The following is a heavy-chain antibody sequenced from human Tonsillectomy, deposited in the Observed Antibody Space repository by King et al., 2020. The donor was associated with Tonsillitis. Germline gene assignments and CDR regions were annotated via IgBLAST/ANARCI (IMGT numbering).Heavy chain of an antibody. J-gene: IGHJ5*02. D-gene: IGHD6-19*01. Sequence: QLVQSGAEVKKSGESLKISCKGSGYIFTRYWIGWVRQMPGKGLEWMGIIYPGDSDTRYSPSFQGQVTISADKSISTAYLQWSSLKASDTAMYYCARRVSYASGQNGFDPWGQGTLVTVSS. CDR1: GYIFTRYW. CDR2: IYPGDSDT. CDR3: ARRVSYASGQNGFDP. V-gene: IGHV5-51*01.